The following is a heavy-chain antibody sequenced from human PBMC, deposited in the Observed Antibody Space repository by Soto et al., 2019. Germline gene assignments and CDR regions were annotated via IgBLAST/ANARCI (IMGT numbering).Heavy chain of an antibody. CDR1: GYTFTSYY. Sequence: ASVKVSCKASGYTFTSYYMHWVRQAPGQGLEWMGIINPSGGSTSYAQKFQGRVTMTRDTSTSTVYMELSSLRSEDTAVYYCARPARLNHEWIQLSSNFDYWGQGTLVTVSS. J-gene: IGHJ4*02. D-gene: IGHD5-18*01. CDR3: ARPARLNHEWIQLSSNFDY. V-gene: IGHV1-46*03. CDR2: INPSGGST.